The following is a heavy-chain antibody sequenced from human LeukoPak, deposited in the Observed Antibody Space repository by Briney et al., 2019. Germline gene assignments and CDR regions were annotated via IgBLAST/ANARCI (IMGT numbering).Heavy chain of an antibody. CDR3: AREAAAGGGFDY. CDR2: IYYSGST. V-gene: IGHV4-59*01. CDR1: GDSISSYY. Sequence: SETLSLTCTVSGDSISSYYWSWIRQPPGKGLEWIGYIYYSGSTNYNPSLKSRVTISVDTSKNQISLKLSSVTAADTAVYYCAREAAAGGGFDYWGQGTLVTVSS. J-gene: IGHJ4*02. D-gene: IGHD6-13*01.